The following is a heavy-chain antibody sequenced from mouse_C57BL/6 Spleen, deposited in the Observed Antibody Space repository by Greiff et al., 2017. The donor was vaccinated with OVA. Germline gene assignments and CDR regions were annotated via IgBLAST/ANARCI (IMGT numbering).Heavy chain of an antibody. CDR3: VSYDGYLHWYFDV. V-gene: IGHV4-1*01. D-gene: IGHD2-3*01. CDR1: GIDFSRYW. Sequence: EVKLLESGGGLVQPGGSLKLSCAASGIDFSRYWMSWVRRAPGKGLEWIGEINPDSSTINYAPSLKDTFIISRDNAKNTLYLQMSKVRSEDTALYYCVSYDGYLHWYFDVWGTGTTVTVSS. J-gene: IGHJ1*03. CDR2: INPDSSTI.